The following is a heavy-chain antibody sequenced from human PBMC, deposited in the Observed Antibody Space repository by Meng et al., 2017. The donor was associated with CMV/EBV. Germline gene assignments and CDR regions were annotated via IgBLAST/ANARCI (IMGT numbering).Heavy chain of an antibody. J-gene: IGHJ6*02. CDR3: AIDESSIAARPDYYYYYGMDV. V-gene: IGHV1-69*05. Sequence: SVQVSCKASGGTFSSYSISWVRQAPGHGLEWMGGIIPIFGTENYAQKFQGRLTITTDDTTSTAYMELSSLRSEDTAVYYCAIDESSIAARPDYYYYYGMDVWGQGTTVTVSS. D-gene: IGHD6-6*01. CDR2: IIPIFGTE. CDR1: GGTFSSYS.